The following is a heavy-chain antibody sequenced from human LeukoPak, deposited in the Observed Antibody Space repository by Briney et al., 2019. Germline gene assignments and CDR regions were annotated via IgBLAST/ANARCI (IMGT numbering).Heavy chain of an antibody. CDR1: GGSISSYY. CDR2: IYYSVST. CDR3: ARGQGGGGYYPHANFDP. D-gene: IGHD3-22*01. J-gene: IGHJ5*02. Sequence: PSETLSLTCTVSGGSISSYYWSWIRQPPGKGLEWIGYIYYSVSTNYNPSLKSRVTISVATSKNQFSLKLSSVTAADTAVYYCARGQGGGGYYPHANFDPWGQGTLVTVSS. V-gene: IGHV4-59*12.